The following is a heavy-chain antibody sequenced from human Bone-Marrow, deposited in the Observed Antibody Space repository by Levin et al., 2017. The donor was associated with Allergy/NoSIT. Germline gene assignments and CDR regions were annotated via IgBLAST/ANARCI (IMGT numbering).Heavy chain of an antibody. CDR2: IRQDAGEI. CDR3: AKDDSSGSSYYFHGIDV. CDR1: GFTLGNFW. J-gene: IGHJ6*02. Sequence: RGESLKISCAASGFTLGNFWMTWVRQAPGKGLEWVASIRQDAGEISYLDSVRGRFTISRDNAKNSLYLQMNNLRAEDTAVYYCAKDDSSGSSYYFHGIDVWGQGTTVTVSS. D-gene: IGHD3-22*01. V-gene: IGHV3-7*01.